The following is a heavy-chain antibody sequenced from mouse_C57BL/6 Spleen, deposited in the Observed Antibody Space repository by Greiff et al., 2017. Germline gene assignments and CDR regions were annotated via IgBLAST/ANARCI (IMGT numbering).Heavy chain of an antibody. V-gene: IGHV10-1*01. J-gene: IGHJ1*03. Sequence: EVQLVESGGGLVQPKGSLKLSCAASGFSFNTYAMNWVRQAPGKGLEWVARIRSKRNNYATFYADSVKDRFTISRDDSESMPYLQRNNLKTEDTAMYYCVRDGKGWYFDVWGTGTTVTVSS. CDR3: VRDGKGWYFDV. D-gene: IGHD2-1*01. CDR2: IRSKRNNYAT. CDR1: GFSFNTYA.